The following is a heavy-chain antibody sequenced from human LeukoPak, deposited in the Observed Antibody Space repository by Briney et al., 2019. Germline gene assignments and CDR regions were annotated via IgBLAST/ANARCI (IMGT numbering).Heavy chain of an antibody. CDR1: GGSIRSSSYY. D-gene: IGHD6-19*01. CDR2: IFYSGST. Sequence: SETLSLTCTVSGGSIRSSSYYWGWIRQPPGKGLEWLANIFYSGSTFYNPSLKSRVTISVDTSQNQFSLKLSSVTAADTAVYYCARLRSGFYFDYWGQGTLVTVSS. CDR3: ARLRSGFYFDY. V-gene: IGHV4-39*01. J-gene: IGHJ4*02.